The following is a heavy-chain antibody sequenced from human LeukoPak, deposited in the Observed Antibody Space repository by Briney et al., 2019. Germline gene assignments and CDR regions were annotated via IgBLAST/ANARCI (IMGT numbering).Heavy chain of an antibody. J-gene: IGHJ6*02. CDR1: GGSFSGYY. V-gene: IGHV4-34*01. CDR2: INHSGST. Sequence: SETLSLTCAVYGGSFSGYYWSWLRQPPGKGLEWIGEINHSGSTNYNPSLKSRVTISVDTSKNQFSLKLSSVTAADTAVYYCARVVSSWYPYYYYGMDVWGQGTTVTVSS. CDR3: ARVVSSWYPYYYYGMDV. D-gene: IGHD6-13*01.